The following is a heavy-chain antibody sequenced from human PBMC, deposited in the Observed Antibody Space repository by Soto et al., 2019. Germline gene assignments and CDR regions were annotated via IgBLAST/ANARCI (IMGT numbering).Heavy chain of an antibody. Sequence: ASVKVSCKASGYTFTSYDINWVRQATGQGLEWMGWMNPNSGNTGYAQKFQGRVTMTRNTSISTAYMELSSLRSEDTAVYYCARGELSYIAAAGIGSYYYYGMDVWGQGTTVTVS. CDR1: GYTFTSYD. CDR3: ARGELSYIAAAGIGSYYYYGMDV. CDR2: MNPNSGNT. J-gene: IGHJ6*02. D-gene: IGHD6-13*01. V-gene: IGHV1-8*01.